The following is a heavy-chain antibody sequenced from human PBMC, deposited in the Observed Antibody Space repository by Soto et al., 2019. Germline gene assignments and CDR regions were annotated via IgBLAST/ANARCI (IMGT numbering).Heavy chain of an antibody. CDR3: ANTAYYYDSSGSNKPSSFDY. D-gene: IGHD3-22*01. CDR2: ISYDGSNK. CDR1: GFTFSSYG. J-gene: IGHJ4*02. Sequence: GGSLRLSCAASGFTFSSYGMHWVRQAPGKGLEWVAVISYDGSNKYYADSVKGRFTISRDNSKNTLYLQMNSLRAEDTAVYYCANTAYYYDSSGSNKPSSFDYWGQGTLVTVSS. V-gene: IGHV3-30*18.